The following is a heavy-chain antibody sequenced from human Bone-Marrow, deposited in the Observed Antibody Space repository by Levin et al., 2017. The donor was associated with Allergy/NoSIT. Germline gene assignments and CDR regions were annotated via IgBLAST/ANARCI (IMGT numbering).Heavy chain of an antibody. D-gene: IGHD6-19*01. CDR2: IYYSGST. CDR3: ARGGSGWYRAGDY. CDR1: GGSISSSSYY. Sequence: SETLSRTCTVSGGSISSSSYYWGWIRQPPGKGLEWIGSIYYSGSTYYNPSLKSRVTISVDTSKNQFSLKLSSVTAADTAVYYCARGGSGWYRAGDYWGQGTLVTVSS. V-gene: IGHV4-39*01. J-gene: IGHJ4*02.